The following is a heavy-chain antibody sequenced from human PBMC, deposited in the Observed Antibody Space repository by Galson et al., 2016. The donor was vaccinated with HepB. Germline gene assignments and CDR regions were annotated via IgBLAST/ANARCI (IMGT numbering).Heavy chain of an antibody. CDR3: AKEDSMIVVGGFDY. CDR1: SFSFSTYG. Sequence: SLRLSCAASSFSFSTYGMHWVRQAPGKGLEWVSGISGSGGSTYSADSVKGRFTISRDNSKNTLYLQMNSLRAEDTAVYYCAKEDSMIVVGGFDYWGQGTLVTVSS. D-gene: IGHD3-22*01. J-gene: IGHJ4*02. V-gene: IGHV3-23*01. CDR2: ISGSGGST.